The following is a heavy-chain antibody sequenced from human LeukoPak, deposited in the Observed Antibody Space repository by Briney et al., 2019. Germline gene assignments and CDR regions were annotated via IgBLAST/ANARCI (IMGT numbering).Heavy chain of an antibody. CDR1: GYTFTSYG. D-gene: IGHD3-3*01. Sequence: GASVKVSCKASGYTFTSYGISWVRQAPGQGLEWMGWISAYNGNTNYAQKLQGRVTMTTDTSTSTAYMELRSLRSDDTAVYYCARVDVLRFLEWSYEVPWGQGPLVTVSS. CDR3: ARVDVLRFLEWSYEVP. V-gene: IGHV1-18*01. J-gene: IGHJ5*02. CDR2: ISAYNGNT.